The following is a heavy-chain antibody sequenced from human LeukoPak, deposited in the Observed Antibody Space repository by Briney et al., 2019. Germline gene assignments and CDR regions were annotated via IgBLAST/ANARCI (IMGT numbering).Heavy chain of an antibody. CDR1: GFTFSSYE. D-gene: IGHD2-8*01. V-gene: IGHV3-23*01. J-gene: IGHJ4*02. CDR3: AKDSPVCTY. CDR2: ISSSADST. Sequence: PGGSLRLSCAASGFTFSSYEMNWVRQAPGKGLEWVSAISSSADSTYYADSVKGRFTISKDIFKNTLYLQMDSLRAEDTAIYYCAKDSPVCTYWGQGTLVTVSS.